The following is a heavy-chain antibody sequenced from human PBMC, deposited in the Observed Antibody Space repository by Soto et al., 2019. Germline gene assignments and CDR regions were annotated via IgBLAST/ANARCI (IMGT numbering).Heavy chain of an antibody. J-gene: IGHJ3*02. CDR2: ISAYNGNT. V-gene: IGHV1-18*01. Sequence: ASVKVSCKSSGYIFSDYGITWVRQAPGQGLEWMGWISAYNGNTDYAQKFQDRLTLATDTSTSTAYMELRSLRSDDTALYYCARPVASPDHLDIWGQGTMVTVSS. CDR3: ARPVASPDHLDI. D-gene: IGHD2-15*01. CDR1: GYIFSDYG.